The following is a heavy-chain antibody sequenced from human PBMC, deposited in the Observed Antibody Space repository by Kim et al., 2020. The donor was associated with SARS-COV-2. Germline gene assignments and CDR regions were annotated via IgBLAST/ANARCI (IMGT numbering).Heavy chain of an antibody. D-gene: IGHD2-15*01. CDR3: AKVLGGTTHFDY. J-gene: IGHJ4*02. Sequence: YSADSVTGRFTISRDNAKNSFYLQMNSLRAEDTAVYYCAKVLGGTTHFDYWGQGTLVTVSS. V-gene: IGHV3-21*01.